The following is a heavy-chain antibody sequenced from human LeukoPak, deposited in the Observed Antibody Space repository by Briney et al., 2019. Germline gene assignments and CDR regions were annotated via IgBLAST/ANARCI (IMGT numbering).Heavy chain of an antibody. D-gene: IGHD3-16*01. CDR2: IKSXGSYT. J-gene: IGHJ3*02. CDR1: GXTFXIXX. Sequence: AGGSLRLSCAASGXTFXIXXXXGVXXXPGXXLXWXSRIKSXGSYTSYEASVKGRFTISRDNAKNTLYLQMNSLRAEDTAVYSCARAIWETNSVAFDIWGQGTMVIVS. CDR3: ARAIWETNSVAFDI. V-gene: IGHV3-74*01.